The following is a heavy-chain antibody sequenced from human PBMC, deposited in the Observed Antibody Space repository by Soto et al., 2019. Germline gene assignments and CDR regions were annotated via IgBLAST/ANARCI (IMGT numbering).Heavy chain of an antibody. J-gene: IGHJ3*02. CDR2: ISAYNGNT. CDR3: ARISSLYDSSGYYYGDAFDI. CDR1: GYTFASHG. Sequence: ASVKVSCKASGYTFASHGISWVRQAPGQGLEWMGWISAYNGNTDYAQKLQGRVTMTTDTSTSTAYMELRSLRSDDTAVYYCARISSLYDSSGYYYGDAFDIWGQGTMVTVSS. V-gene: IGHV1-18*01. D-gene: IGHD3-22*01.